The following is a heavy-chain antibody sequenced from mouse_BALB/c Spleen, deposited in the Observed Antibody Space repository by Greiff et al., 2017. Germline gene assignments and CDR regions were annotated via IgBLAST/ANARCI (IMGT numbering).Heavy chain of an antibody. CDR1: GYTFTSYW. CDR3: ARVEGRDSWFAY. Sequence: QVQLQQPGAELVKPGASVKLSCKASGYTFTSYWMHWVKQRPGQGLEWIGEINPSNGRTNYNEKFKSKATLTVDKSSSTAYMQLSSLTSEDSAVYYCARVEGRDSWFAYWGQGTLVTVSA. V-gene: IGHV1S81*02. CDR2: INPSNGRT. D-gene: IGHD3-3*01. J-gene: IGHJ3*01.